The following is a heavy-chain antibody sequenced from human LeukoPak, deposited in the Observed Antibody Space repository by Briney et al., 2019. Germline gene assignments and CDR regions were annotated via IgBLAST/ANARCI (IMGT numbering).Heavy chain of an antibody. J-gene: IGHJ4*02. CDR1: GGTFTSYA. V-gene: IGHV1-69*04. CDR3: ASSAYVRYCSGGSCSSDY. D-gene: IGHD2-15*01. CDR2: IIPIRGRA. Sequence: SVTLSCTAAGGTFTSYAISWGRHAHGPGIEWKGRIIPIRGRANYAQKFKSRVAITADKSTSAAYMELSSLRSEDTAVYYCASSAYVRYCSGGSCSSDYWGQGTLVTASS.